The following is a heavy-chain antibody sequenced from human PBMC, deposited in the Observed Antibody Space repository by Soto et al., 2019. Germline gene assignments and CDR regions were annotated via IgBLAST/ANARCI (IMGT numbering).Heavy chain of an antibody. CDR1: GGSFSGYY. D-gene: IGHD3-3*01. CDR2: INHSGST. CDR3: ARETQVLRFLEWLPQTMDV. Sequence: SETLSLTCAVYGGSFSGYYWSWIRQPPGKGLEWIGEINHSGSTNYNPSLKSRVTISVDTSKNQFSLKLSSVTAADTAVYYCARETQVLRFLEWLPQTMDVWGQGTTVTVSS. V-gene: IGHV4-34*01. J-gene: IGHJ6*02.